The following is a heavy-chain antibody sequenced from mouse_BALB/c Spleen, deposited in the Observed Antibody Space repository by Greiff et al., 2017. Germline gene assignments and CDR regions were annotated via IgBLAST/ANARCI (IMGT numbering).Heavy chain of an antibody. V-gene: IGHV3-6*02. Sequence: DVKLQESGPGLVKPSQSLSLTCSVTGYSITSGYYWNWIRQFPGNKLEWMGYISYDGSNNYNPSLKNRISITRDTSKNQFFLKLNSVTTEDTATYYCARGWDGFAYWGQGTLVTVSA. CDR2: ISYDGSN. CDR3: ARGWDGFAY. J-gene: IGHJ3*01. D-gene: IGHD4-1*01. CDR1: GYSITSGYY.